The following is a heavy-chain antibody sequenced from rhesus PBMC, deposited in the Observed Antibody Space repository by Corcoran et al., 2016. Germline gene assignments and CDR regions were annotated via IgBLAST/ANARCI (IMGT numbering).Heavy chain of an antibody. CDR3: ARERFGYCTGSGCYALCFDY. CDR2: IYGSRTST. J-gene: IGHJ4*01. Sequence: QVQLQESGPGLVKPSETLSLTCAVSGGSISDSYRWSWIRQPPGKGLEWIGYIYGSRTSTNSNPPPKSRVTSSKDTAKNQFSLKLGSVTAADTAVYYCARERFGYCTGSGCYALCFDYWGQGVLVTVSS. V-gene: IGHV4S10*01. D-gene: IGHD2-21*01. CDR1: GGSISDSYR.